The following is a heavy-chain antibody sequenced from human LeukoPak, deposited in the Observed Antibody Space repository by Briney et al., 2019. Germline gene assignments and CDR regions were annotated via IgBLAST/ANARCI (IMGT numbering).Heavy chain of an antibody. V-gene: IGHV3-23*01. D-gene: IGHD6-13*01. Sequence: SGGSLRLSCAASGFTFSSYGMSWVRQAPGKVLEWVSAISGSGGSTYYADSVKGRFTISRDNSKNTLYLQMNSLRAEDTAVYYCAKERLKYSSSWYKASYYMDVWGKGTTVTISS. CDR3: AKERLKYSSSWYKASYYMDV. CDR1: GFTFSSYG. J-gene: IGHJ6*03. CDR2: ISGSGGST.